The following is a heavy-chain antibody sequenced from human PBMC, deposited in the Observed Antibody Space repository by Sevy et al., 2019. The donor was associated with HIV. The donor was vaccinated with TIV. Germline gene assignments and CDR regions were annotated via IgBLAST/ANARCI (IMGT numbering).Heavy chain of an antibody. D-gene: IGHD3-16*01. J-gene: IGHJ4*02. V-gene: IGHV3-7*04. CDR1: GIIFSNFW. CDR3: GRGGGGF. CDR2: IKQDGSDK. Sequence: GGSLRLSCAGSGIIFSNFWMGWVRQAPGKGLEWVATIKQDGSDKYYVDSVKGRFIVSRDNAKNSLFLQMNSLRDEDTAVYYCGRGGGGFWGQGALVTVSS.